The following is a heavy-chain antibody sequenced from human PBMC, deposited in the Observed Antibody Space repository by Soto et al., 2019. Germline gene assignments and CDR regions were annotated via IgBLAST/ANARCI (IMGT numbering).Heavy chain of an antibody. Sequence: GGSLRLSCAASGFTFSSYAMSWVRQAPGKGLEWVSAISGSGGSTYYADSVKGRFTISRDNSKNTLYLQMNSLRAEDTAVYYCAKDPYYYDSSGYYYWGQGTLVTVSS. V-gene: IGHV3-23*01. D-gene: IGHD3-22*01. CDR2: ISGSGGST. J-gene: IGHJ4*02. CDR3: AKDPYYYDSSGYYY. CDR1: GFTFSSYA.